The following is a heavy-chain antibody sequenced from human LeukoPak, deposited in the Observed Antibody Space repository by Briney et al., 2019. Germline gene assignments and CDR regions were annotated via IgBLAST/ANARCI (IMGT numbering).Heavy chain of an antibody. CDR1: GDYSSDYY. Sequence: SETLSLTCTVSGDYSSDYYWSWIRQPPGKGLEWIGYIYYRGGTNYNPSREWRVTISGDTAKNEFSLKLTSVPAAATAVYYCARGRLIVAPGVYYFEYWGQGTLVTVS. J-gene: IGHJ4*02. CDR2: IYYRGGT. D-gene: IGHD5-12*01. CDR3: ARGRLIVAPGVYYFEY. V-gene: IGHV4-59*08.